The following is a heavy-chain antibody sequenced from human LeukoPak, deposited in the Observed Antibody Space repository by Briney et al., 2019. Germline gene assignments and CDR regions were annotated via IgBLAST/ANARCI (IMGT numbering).Heavy chain of an antibody. V-gene: IGHV3-33*06. CDR1: GFTFSTYG. D-gene: IGHD4-23*01. Sequence: GGSLRLSCAASGFTFSTYGMHWVRQAPGKGLEWVAVIWYDGSNKYYADSVTGRFTISRDNSDNTVYLQMNSLRAEDTAVYYCAKVYCGGTSHNPPLGFNYWGQGPLVPVSS. J-gene: IGHJ4*02. CDR2: IWYDGSNK. CDR3: AKVYCGGTSHNPPLGFNY.